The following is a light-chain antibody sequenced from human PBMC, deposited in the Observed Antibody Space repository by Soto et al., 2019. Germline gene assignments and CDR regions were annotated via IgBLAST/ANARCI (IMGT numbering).Light chain of an antibody. CDR1: QSVDSNY. J-gene: IGKJ1*01. CDR2: GAS. CDR3: QQYSNWPRT. Sequence: EIVLTQSPGTLSLSPGEEATLSCRASQSVDSNYLAWYQQKPGQTPRLIIYGASGRTDGIPHRFSGSGFGTDFTLTISKVETEDFEVYYCQQYSNWPRTFGQGTKV. V-gene: IGKV3-20*01.